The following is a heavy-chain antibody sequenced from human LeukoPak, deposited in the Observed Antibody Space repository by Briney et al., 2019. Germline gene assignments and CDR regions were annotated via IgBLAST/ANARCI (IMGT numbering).Heavy chain of an antibody. CDR1: GGSISSSSYY. J-gene: IGHJ3*02. CDR2: IYYSGST. Sequence: SETLSLTCTVSGGSISSSSYYWGWIRRPPGKGLEWIGSIYYSGSTNYNPSLKSRVTISVDTSKNQFSLKLSSVTAADTAVYYCATGGVDLEWLLFDEGELTGNDAFDIWGQGTMVTVSS. CDR3: ATGGVDLEWLLFDEGELTGNDAFDI. V-gene: IGHV4-39*07. D-gene: IGHD3-3*01.